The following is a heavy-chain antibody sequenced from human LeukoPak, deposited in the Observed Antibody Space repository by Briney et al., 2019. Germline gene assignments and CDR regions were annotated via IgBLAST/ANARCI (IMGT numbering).Heavy chain of an antibody. Sequence: PGGSLRLSCAASGFTFSSYAMSWVRQAPGKGLEWGSAISGSGSSTYYADSVKGRFTISRDNSKNTLYLQMNSLRAEDTAIYYCAKDPGGGGSGSYYNHPIGFDPWGQGTLVTVSS. D-gene: IGHD3-10*01. J-gene: IGHJ5*02. V-gene: IGHV3-23*01. CDR1: GFTFSSYA. CDR3: AKDPGGGGSGSYYNHPIGFDP. CDR2: ISGSGSST.